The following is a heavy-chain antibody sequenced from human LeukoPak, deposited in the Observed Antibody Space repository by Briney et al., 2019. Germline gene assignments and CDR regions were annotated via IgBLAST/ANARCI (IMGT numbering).Heavy chain of an antibody. CDR1: GGPISRGGNY. V-gene: IGHV4-61*08. CDR2: IYYSGST. J-gene: IGHJ4*02. CDR3: ARIGHEDYYFDY. Sequence: SETLSLTCTVSGGPISRGGNYWSWICQHPGKGLEWIGYIYYSGSTYYNPSLKSRVTISVDTSKNQFSLKLSSVTAADTAVYYCARIGHEDYYFDYWGQGTLVTVSS.